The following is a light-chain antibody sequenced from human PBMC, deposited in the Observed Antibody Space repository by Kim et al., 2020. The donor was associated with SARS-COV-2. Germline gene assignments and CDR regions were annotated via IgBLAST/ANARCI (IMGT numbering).Light chain of an antibody. CDR1: SSDIGGHDY. V-gene: IGLV2-14*03. CDR2: DVT. J-gene: IGLJ3*02. Sequence: SITISCTTTSSDIGGHDYVSWHQQHPGKAPQLIIYDVTNRPSGVSNRFSGSKSGNTAFLIISGLQTEDEADYYCSSYTSSRSDVMFGKGTQLTVL. CDR3: SSYTSSRSDVM.